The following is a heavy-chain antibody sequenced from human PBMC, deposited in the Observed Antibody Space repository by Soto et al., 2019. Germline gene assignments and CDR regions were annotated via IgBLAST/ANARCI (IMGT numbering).Heavy chain of an antibody. Sequence: GASVKVSCKASGYTFSSYAMHLVRQAPGQRLEWMGWINAGNGNTKYSQKFQGRVTITRDTSASTAYMELSSLRSEDTAVYYCARLSKVHVVPAAIAWFDPRGQGTLGTVSS. CDR1: GYTFSSYA. V-gene: IGHV1-3*01. CDR2: INAGNGNT. CDR3: ARLSKVHVVPAAIAWFDP. J-gene: IGHJ5*02. D-gene: IGHD2-2*01.